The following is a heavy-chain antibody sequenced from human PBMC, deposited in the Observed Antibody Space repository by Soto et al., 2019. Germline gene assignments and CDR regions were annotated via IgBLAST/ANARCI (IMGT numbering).Heavy chain of an antibody. Sequence: QVQLVQSGAEVKKPGASVKVSCKASGYTFTSYGISWVRQAPGQGLEWMGWISAYNGNTNYAQKLQGRVTMTTDTPXXTAYMELRSLRSDDTAVYNCASKMAGAGGYCGMDVWGQGTTVTVSS. CDR2: ISAYNGNT. CDR3: ASKMAGAGGYCGMDV. CDR1: GYTFTSYG. V-gene: IGHV1-18*01. D-gene: IGHD6-19*01. J-gene: IGHJ6*02.